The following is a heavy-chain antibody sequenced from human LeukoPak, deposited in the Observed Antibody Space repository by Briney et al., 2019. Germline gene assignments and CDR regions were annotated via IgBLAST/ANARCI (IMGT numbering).Heavy chain of an antibody. J-gene: IGHJ4*02. Sequence: PGASLRLSCVASGLTFSNYAMSWVRQAPGKRLEWVSAVTGRGGSTYYADSVKGRFTISRDNSRNTLFLQMNSLRAEDTAIYYCAKWGDFDILTGYYVSDFWGQGTLVTVSS. CDR2: VTGRGGST. D-gene: IGHD3-9*01. CDR1: GLTFSNYA. CDR3: AKWGDFDILTGYYVSDF. V-gene: IGHV3-23*01.